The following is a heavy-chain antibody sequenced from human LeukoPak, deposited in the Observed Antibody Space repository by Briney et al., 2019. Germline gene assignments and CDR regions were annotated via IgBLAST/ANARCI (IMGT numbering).Heavy chain of an antibody. J-gene: IGHJ4*02. CDR1: GFTFSSYA. D-gene: IGHD6-6*01. CDR3: AKGFEYSSSSGFDY. Sequence: GGSLRLSCAASGFTFSSYAMSWVRQASGKGLEWVSAIYGSGVTTKYADSVKGRFTISRDNSKNTLYLQMNSLRAEDTAVYYCAKGFEYSSSSGFDYWGQGTLVTVS. V-gene: IGHV3-23*01. CDR2: IYGSGVTT.